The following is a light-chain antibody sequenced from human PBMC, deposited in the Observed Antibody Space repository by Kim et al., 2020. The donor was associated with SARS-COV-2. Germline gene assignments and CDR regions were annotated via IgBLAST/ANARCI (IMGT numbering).Light chain of an antibody. V-gene: IGLV3-19*01. CDR1: SLRNYF. CDR3: CSRDTSGDHVL. J-gene: IGLJ3*02. CDR2: GGD. Sequence: ALGQTVISTCQGDSLRNYFASWYQQKTGQAPLLVMYGGDNRPSGIPDRFSSSRSGSTASLTITAAQPEDEADYYCCSRDTSGDHVLFGGGTKVTVL.